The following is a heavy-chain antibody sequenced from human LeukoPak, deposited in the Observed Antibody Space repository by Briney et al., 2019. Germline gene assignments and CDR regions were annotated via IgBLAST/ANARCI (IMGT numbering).Heavy chain of an antibody. V-gene: IGHV4-38-2*02. J-gene: IGHJ4*02. CDR1: GYSISSGYY. CDR3: ARPVAYSSSWYVGYYFDY. Sequence: SETLSLTCTVSGYSISSGYYWGWIRQPPGKGLEWIGSIYHSGSTYYNPSLKSRVTISVDTSKNQFSLKLSSVTAADTAVYYCARPVAYSSSWYVGYYFDYWGQGTLVTVSS. D-gene: IGHD6-13*01. CDR2: IYHSGST.